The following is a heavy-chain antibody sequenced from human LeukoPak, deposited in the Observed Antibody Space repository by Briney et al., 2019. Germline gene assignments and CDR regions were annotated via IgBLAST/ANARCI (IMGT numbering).Heavy chain of an antibody. J-gene: IGHJ4*02. V-gene: IGHV1-24*01. CDR1: GYTLTELS. Sequence: ASVKVSCKVSGYTLTELSMHWVRQAPGKGFEWMGGFDPEDGETIYAQKFQGRVTMTEDTSTDTAYMELSSLRSEDTAVYYCATAFQVAATYDYWGQGTLVTVSS. CDR3: ATAFQVAATYDY. CDR2: FDPEDGET. D-gene: IGHD2-15*01.